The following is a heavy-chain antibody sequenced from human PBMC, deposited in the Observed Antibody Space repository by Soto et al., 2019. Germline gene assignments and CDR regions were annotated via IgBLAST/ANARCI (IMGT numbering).Heavy chain of an antibody. Sequence: EVQLVESGGGLVKPGGSLRLSCAASGFTFSSYSMNWVRQAPGKGLEWVSSISSSSSYIYYADSVKGRFTISRDNAKNSLYLQMNSLSAEDTAVYYCAIFGPFGGVIISAFDIWGQGTMVTVSS. J-gene: IGHJ3*02. CDR1: GFTFSSYS. V-gene: IGHV3-21*01. CDR3: AIFGPFGGVIISAFDI. CDR2: ISSSSSYI. D-gene: IGHD3-16*01.